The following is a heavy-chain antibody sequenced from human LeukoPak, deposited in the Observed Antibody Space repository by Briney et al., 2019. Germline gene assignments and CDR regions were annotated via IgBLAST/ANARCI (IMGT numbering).Heavy chain of an antibody. V-gene: IGHV1-8*01. CDR3: ARSPITFGGVKTPDY. D-gene: IGHD3-16*01. CDR2: MNPNSGNT. Sequence: ASVKVSCKASGYTFTSYDIDLVRQATAQGLEWMGWMNPNSGNTGYAQKFQGRVTMTRNTSISTAYMELSSLRSEDTAVYYCARSPITFGGVKTPDYWGQGTLVTVSS. J-gene: IGHJ4*02. CDR1: GYTFTSYD.